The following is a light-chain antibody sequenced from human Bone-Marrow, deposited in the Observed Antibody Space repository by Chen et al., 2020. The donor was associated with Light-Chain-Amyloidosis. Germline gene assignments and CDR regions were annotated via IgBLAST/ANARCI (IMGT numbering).Light chain of an antibody. V-gene: IGLV3-21*02. J-gene: IGLJ3*02. CDR2: DDS. CDR1: NIGSTS. CDR3: QVWDRSSDRPV. Sequence: SYVLTQPSSVSVAPGQTAPLPCGGNNIGSTSVHWYQQPPGQAPLLVVYDDSDRPSGTPERLSGSNSGNTATLTISRGEAGDEADYYCQVWDRSSDRPVFGGGTKLTVL.